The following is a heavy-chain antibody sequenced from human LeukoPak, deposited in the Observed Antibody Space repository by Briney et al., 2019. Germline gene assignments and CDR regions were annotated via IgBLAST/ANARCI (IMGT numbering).Heavy chain of an antibody. Sequence: GGTLRLSCAASGFTFSSYGMSWVRQAPGKGLEWVSAISGSGGSTYYADSVKGRFTISRDNSKNTLYLQMNSLRAEDTAVYYCAKGRASWFSSAFDIWGQGTMVTVSS. CDR3: AKGRASWFSSAFDI. V-gene: IGHV3-23*01. D-gene: IGHD6-6*01. CDR1: GFTFSSYG. CDR2: ISGSGGST. J-gene: IGHJ3*02.